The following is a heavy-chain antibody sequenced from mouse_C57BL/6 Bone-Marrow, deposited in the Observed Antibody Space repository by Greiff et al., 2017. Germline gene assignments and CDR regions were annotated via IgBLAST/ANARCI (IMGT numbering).Heavy chain of an antibody. CDR3: ARGYDYDYARDY. V-gene: IGHV1-39*01. CDR2: INPNYGTT. CDR1: GYSFTDYN. J-gene: IGHJ4*01. Sequence: EVQLQESGPELVKPGASVKISCKASGYSFTDYNMNWVKQSNGKSLEWIGVINPNYGTTSSNQKFKGKATLTVDQSSSTAYMQLNSLTSEDSAFYYCARGYDYDYARDYWGQGTSVTVSS. D-gene: IGHD2-4*01.